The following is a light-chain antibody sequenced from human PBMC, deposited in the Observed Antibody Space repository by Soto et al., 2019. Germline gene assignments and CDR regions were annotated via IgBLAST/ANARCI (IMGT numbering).Light chain of an antibody. CDR3: QQSDSFPRT. CDR2: HAS. V-gene: IGKV1D-12*01. Sequence: DIQMTQSPSSVSASVGDRDTITCRASQGISHWVAWYQQKPGKAPKLLIYHASTSKSGFPSRFSDGGSGTDFTLTISSLQSEDFATYYCQQSDSFPRTFDPGTKVEIK. J-gene: IGKJ3*01. CDR1: QGISHW.